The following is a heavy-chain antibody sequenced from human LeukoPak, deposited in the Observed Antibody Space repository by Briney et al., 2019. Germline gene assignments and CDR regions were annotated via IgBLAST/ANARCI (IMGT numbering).Heavy chain of an antibody. J-gene: IGHJ3*02. D-gene: IGHD4-17*01. V-gene: IGHV3-23*01. Sequence: GSLRLSCAVSGFTFSSYAMSWVRQAPGKGLEWVSSISGDGGSTYYADSVRGRFTISRDNSKNTVYLQMNSLRAEDTAVYYCAKAPRGTTVTPRGAFDIWGQGTMVTVSS. CDR1: GFTFSSYA. CDR2: ISGDGGST. CDR3: AKAPRGTTVTPRGAFDI.